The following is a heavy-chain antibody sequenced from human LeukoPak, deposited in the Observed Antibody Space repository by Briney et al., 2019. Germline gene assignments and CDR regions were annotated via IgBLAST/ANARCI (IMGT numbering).Heavy chain of an antibody. D-gene: IGHD2-2*01. CDR3: AKDLAPTIY. J-gene: IGHJ4*02. Sequence: PGGSLRLSCAASGFTFSSYAMSWVRQAPGKGLEWVSAISGSGGSTYYADSVKGRFTSRDNSKNTLYLQMNSLRVEDTAVYYCAKDLAPTIYWGQGTLVTVSS. CDR2: ISGSGGST. CDR1: GFTFSSYA. V-gene: IGHV3-23*01.